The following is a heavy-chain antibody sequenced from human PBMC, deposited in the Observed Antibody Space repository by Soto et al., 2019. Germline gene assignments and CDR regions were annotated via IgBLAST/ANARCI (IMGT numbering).Heavy chain of an antibody. D-gene: IGHD6-19*01. CDR3: ARVSYRGGWYGGFDY. Sequence: PSETLSLTCAVSGGSISSSNWWSWVRQPPGKGLEWIGEIYHSGSTNYNPSLKSRVTISVDKSKNQFSLKLSSVTAADTAVYYFARVSYRGGWYGGFDYWGQETLVTFSS. J-gene: IGHJ4*02. CDR2: IYHSGST. V-gene: IGHV4-4*02. CDR1: GGSISSSNW.